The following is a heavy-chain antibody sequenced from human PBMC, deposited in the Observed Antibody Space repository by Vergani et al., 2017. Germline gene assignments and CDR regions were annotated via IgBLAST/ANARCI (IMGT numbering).Heavy chain of an antibody. CDR3: AQGASYFDSGGYVDT. J-gene: IGHJ5*02. CDR1: GDTFSNYA. CDR2: MIPTFDSK. V-gene: IGHV1-69*13. Sequence: QVQLLQSGAAVRKPGSSVTVSCKASGDTFSNYAITWVRQAPGQGLQWMGRMIPTFDSKNYAPRFQVRVTLTADASASTAYMELTSLTSEDTPVYFFAQGASYFDSGGYVDTWGQGTLVTVS. D-gene: IGHD3-22*01.